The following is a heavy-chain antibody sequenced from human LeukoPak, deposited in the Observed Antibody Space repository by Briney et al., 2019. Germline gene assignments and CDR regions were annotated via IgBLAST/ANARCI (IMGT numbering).Heavy chain of an antibody. CDR2: ISGSGGST. CDR3: AHGTMYQLDY. CDR1: GFTFRSYG. Sequence: GGSLRLSCAASGFTFRSYGMSWVRQAPGKGLEWVSAISGSGGSTYYADSVKGRFTISRDNSKNTLYLQMNSLRAEDTAVYYCAHGTMYQLDYWGQGTLVTVSS. V-gene: IGHV3-23*01. J-gene: IGHJ4*02. D-gene: IGHD2-2*01.